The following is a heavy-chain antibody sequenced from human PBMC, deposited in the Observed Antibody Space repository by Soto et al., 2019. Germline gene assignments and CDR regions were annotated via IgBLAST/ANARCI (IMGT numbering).Heavy chain of an antibody. V-gene: IGHV4-4*02. CDR2: IYHTWSA. CDR1: GDSINSDHW. CDR3: ATDRIECASPSCDFGY. D-gene: IGHD2-2*01. J-gene: IGHJ4*02. Sequence: QVQLQESGPGLVEPSGTLALTCAVSGDSINSDHWWPWGRQPPGKGLEWVGQIYHTWSANYNPSLKSRVTMSLDQSTNRFALRLSSVTAAATALYFCATDRIECASPSCDFGYWGQGTLVTVSS.